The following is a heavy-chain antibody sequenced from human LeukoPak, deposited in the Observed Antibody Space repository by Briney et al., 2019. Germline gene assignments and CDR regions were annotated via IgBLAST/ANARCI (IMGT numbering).Heavy chain of an antibody. CDR2: VRNDGSDK. Sequence: GGSLRLSCAASGFVFGDYGMHWVRQAPGKGLEWVTMVRNDGSDKYYADSVKGRFTISRDNSKNTLYLQMNSLRAEDTAVYYCANLYGIAAAKGMVFDIWGQGTMVTVSS. CDR3: ANLYGIAAAKGMVFDI. V-gene: IGHV3-30*02. CDR1: GFVFGDYG. D-gene: IGHD6-13*01. J-gene: IGHJ3*02.